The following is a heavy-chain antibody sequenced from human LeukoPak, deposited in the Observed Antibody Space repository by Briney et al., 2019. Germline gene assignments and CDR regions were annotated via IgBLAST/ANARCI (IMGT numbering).Heavy chain of an antibody. CDR2: IRSKAYGETK. J-gene: IGHJ4*02. V-gene: IGHV3-49*04. CDR1: GFTFSSYG. Sequence: GESLRLSCAASGFTFSSYGMHWVRQAPGKGLEWVGFIRSKAYGETKEYAASVKGRFIISRDDSKSTAYLQMNSLKTGDTAVYYCASPDFDYWGQGTLVTVSS. CDR3: ASPDFDY.